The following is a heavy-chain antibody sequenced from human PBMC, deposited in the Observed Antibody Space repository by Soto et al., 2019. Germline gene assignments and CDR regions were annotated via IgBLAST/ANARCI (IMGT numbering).Heavy chain of an antibody. J-gene: IGHJ6*01. CDR1: GFTFSSYA. V-gene: IGHV3-23*01. CDR2: ISGSGGST. D-gene: IGHD3-9*01. CDR3: AKRVLTXSAHRTLNHYYYYGMDV. Sequence: GESLRLSCAASGFTFSSYAMSWVRQAPGKGLEWVSAISGSGGSTYYADTVKGRFTISRDNSKNTLYLQINSLRAEDTAVYYCAKRVLTXSAHRTLNHYYYYGMDVWGQGTTVTVSS.